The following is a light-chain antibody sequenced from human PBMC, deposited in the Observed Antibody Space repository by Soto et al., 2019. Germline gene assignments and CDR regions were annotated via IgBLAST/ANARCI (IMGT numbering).Light chain of an antibody. J-gene: IGKJ3*01. CDR3: QQSYRSPLN. CDR2: GTS. Sequence: DIQMTQSPLSLSASVGESVTITCRASQNITNFLNWYQQKPGKPPRLLIFGTSSLQSGVPSRFRGSRSETEFSLTITGLQRDDFATYICQQSYRSPLNFGPGTRVA. CDR1: QNITNF. V-gene: IGKV1-39*01.